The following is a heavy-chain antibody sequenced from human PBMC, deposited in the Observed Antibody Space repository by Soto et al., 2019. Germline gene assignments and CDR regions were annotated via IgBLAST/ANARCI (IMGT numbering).Heavy chain of an antibody. Sequence: SVKVSCKASGGTFSSYAISWVRQAPGQGLEWMGGIIPIFGTANYAQKLQGRVTITADESTSTAYMELSSLRSEDTAVYYCARGAVVGDIVLTVYAGYYGMDVWG. D-gene: IGHD2-8*01. V-gene: IGHV1-69*13. CDR1: GGTFSSYA. J-gene: IGHJ6*02. CDR3: ARGAVVGDIVLTVYAGYYGMDV. CDR2: IIPIFGTA.